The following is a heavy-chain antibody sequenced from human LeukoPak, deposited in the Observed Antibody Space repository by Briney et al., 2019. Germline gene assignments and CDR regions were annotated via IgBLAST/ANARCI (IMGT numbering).Heavy chain of an antibody. CDR3: ARHPSPFIVGASISY. J-gene: IGHJ4*02. Sequence: SKTLSLTCTVSGGSISSRGYYWDWIRQPPGKGLEWIGSIYYSGSTYYNPSLKSRVTISVDTSKNQFSLKLSSVTAADMAVYYCARHPSPFIVGASISYWGQGTLVTVSS. D-gene: IGHD1-26*01. V-gene: IGHV4-39*01. CDR1: GGSISSRGYY. CDR2: IYYSGST.